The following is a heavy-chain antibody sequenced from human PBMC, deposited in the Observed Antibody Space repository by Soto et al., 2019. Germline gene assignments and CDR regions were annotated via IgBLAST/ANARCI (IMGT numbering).Heavy chain of an antibody. J-gene: IGHJ6*02. D-gene: IGHD2-21*02. Sequence: WTWIRQSPVKGLEWIGYSHDTGSIMYNPSFKSRLTMAVDTTKNQFSLQLTSVTAADTAVYFCAREDDGGDRDYYGLDVWGQGTTVTVSS. CDR3: AREDDGGDRDYYGLDV. V-gene: IGHV4-30-4*08. CDR2: SHDTGSI.